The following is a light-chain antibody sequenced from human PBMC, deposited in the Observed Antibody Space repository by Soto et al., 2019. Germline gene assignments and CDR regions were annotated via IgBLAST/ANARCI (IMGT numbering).Light chain of an antibody. CDR1: SSDIGGYNY. Sequence: QSALTQPASVSGSPGQSITISCTGSSSDIGGYNYVSWYQHHPGKAPRLMIYKVNNRPSGISDRFSGSKSGNTASLTISGLQAEDEADYYCNSYTSSSTLVFGGGTKLTVL. V-gene: IGLV2-14*01. J-gene: IGLJ2*01. CDR2: KVN. CDR3: NSYTSSSTLV.